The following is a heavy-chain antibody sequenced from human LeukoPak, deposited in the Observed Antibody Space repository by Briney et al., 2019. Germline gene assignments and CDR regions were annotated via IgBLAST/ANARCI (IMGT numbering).Heavy chain of an antibody. D-gene: IGHD2-2*01. Sequence: SVKVSCKASGGTFSSYAISWVQQAPGQGLEWMGGIIPIFGTANYAQKFQGRVTITADESTSTAYMELSSLRSEDTAVYYCARALAAASRNDAFDIWGQGTMVTVSS. CDR2: IIPIFGTA. CDR3: ARALAAASRNDAFDI. CDR1: GGTFSSYA. V-gene: IGHV1-69*01. J-gene: IGHJ3*02.